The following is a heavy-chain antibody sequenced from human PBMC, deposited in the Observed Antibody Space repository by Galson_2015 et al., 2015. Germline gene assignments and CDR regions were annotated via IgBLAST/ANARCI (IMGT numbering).Heavy chain of an antibody. J-gene: IGHJ3*02. CDR1: GFTFSSYS. CDR2: ISSGSTTI. Sequence: SLRLSCAASGFTFSSYSMNWVRQAPGKGLEWVSYISSGSTTIYYADSVKGRFTISRDNAKNSLYLQMNSLRDEDTAVYYCARDPKPYDSSGYYYDAFDIWGQGTMVTVSS. CDR3: ARDPKPYDSSGYYYDAFDI. D-gene: IGHD3-22*01. V-gene: IGHV3-48*02.